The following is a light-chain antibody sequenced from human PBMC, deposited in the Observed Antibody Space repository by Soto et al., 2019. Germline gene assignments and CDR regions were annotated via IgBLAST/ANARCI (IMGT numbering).Light chain of an antibody. CDR2: DAS. J-gene: IGKJ1*01. V-gene: IGKV1-5*01. CDR3: QQYKSYSWT. Sequence: DIQMTQSPSTLSASVGDRVNITCRASQRIGSWLAWYQQKPGKPPKLLIYDASSLESGVPSGFSGSGSGTEFTLTISSLQPDDFATYYCQQYKSYSWTFGQGTKVEIK. CDR1: QRIGSW.